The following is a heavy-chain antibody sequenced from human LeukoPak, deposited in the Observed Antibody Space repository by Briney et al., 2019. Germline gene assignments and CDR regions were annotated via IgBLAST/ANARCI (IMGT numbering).Heavy chain of an antibody. D-gene: IGHD3-22*01. CDR3: ARTTYYYDSSGYTERYYFDY. CDR2: INPNSGGT. CDR1: GYTFTGYY. J-gene: IGHJ4*02. V-gene: IGHV1-2*02. Sequence: ASVKVSCKASGYTFTGYYMHWVRQAPGQGLEWMGWINPNSGGTNYAQKFQGRVTMTRDTSIRTAYMELSRLRSDDTAVYYCARTTYYYDSSGYTERYYFDYWGQGTLVTVSS.